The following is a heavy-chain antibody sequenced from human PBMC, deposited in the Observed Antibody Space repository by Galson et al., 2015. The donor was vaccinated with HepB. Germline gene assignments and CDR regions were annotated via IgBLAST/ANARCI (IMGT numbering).Heavy chain of an antibody. V-gene: IGHV3-21*01. CDR1: GFTFSSYS. CDR2: ISSSSSSI. CDR3: ARGLLSGVVVTPTGY. D-gene: IGHD2-21*02. J-gene: IGHJ4*02. Sequence: SLRLSCAASGFTFSSYSMNWVRQAPGKGLEWVSSISSSSSSIYYADSVKGRFTISRDNAKNSLYLQMTSLRAEDTAVYYCARGLLSGVVVTPTGYWGQGTLVTVSS.